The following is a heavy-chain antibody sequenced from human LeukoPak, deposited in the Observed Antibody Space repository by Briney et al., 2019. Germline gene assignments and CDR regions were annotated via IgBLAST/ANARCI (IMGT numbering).Heavy chain of an antibody. CDR3: ARSGFVEQQLPRYFDL. Sequence: GGSLRLSCAASGFTFSSYSMNWVRQAPGKGLEWVSSISSSSSYIYYADSVKGRFTISRDNAKNSLYLQMNSLRAEDTAVYYCARSGFVEQQLPRYFDLWGRGTLVTVSS. D-gene: IGHD6-13*01. CDR1: GFTFSSYS. V-gene: IGHV3-21*01. CDR2: ISSSSSYI. J-gene: IGHJ2*01.